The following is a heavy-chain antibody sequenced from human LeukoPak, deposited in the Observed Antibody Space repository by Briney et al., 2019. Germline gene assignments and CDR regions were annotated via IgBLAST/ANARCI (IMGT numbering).Heavy chain of an antibody. D-gene: IGHD4-17*01. Sequence: GGSLRLSCAASGFTVSSNYMSWVRQAPGKGLEWVSYISSSGSTIYYADSVKGRFTISRDNAKNSLYLQMNSLRAEDTAVYYCARAPAYGDYPFDYWGQGTLVTVSS. V-gene: IGHV3-11*04. CDR3: ARAPAYGDYPFDY. J-gene: IGHJ4*02. CDR2: ISSSGSTI. CDR1: GFTVSSNY.